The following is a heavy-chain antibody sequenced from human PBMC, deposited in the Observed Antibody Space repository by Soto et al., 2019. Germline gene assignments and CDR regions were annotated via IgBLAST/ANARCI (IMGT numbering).Heavy chain of an antibody. V-gene: IGHV1-2*04. CDR2: INPNSGGT. Sequence: GASVKVSCXASGYTFTGYYMHWVRQAPGQGLEWMGWINPNSGGTNYAQKFQGWVTMTRDTSISTAYMELSRLRSDDTAVYYCARDFSRGYSYGYFDLWGRGTLVTVSS. CDR1: GYTFTGYY. CDR3: ARDFSRGYSYGYFDL. D-gene: IGHD5-18*01. J-gene: IGHJ2*01.